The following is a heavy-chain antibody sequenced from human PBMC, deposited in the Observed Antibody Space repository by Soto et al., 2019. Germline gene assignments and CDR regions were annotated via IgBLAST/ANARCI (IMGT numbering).Heavy chain of an antibody. V-gene: IGHV3-33*01. CDR2: IWYDGSNK. CDR3: AREGLSRTTVVTPNWYFDL. D-gene: IGHD4-17*01. J-gene: IGHJ2*01. Sequence: QVQLVESGGGVVQPGRSLRLSCAASGFTFSSYGMHWVRQAPGKGLEWVAVIWYDGSNKYYADSVKGRFTISRDNSKNTLYLQVNSLRAEDTAVYYCAREGLSRTTVVTPNWYFDLWGRGTLVTVSS. CDR1: GFTFSSYG.